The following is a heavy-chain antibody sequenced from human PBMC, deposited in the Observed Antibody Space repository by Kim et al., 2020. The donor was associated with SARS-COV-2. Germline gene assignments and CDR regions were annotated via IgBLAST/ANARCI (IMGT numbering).Heavy chain of an antibody. J-gene: IGHJ1*01. V-gene: IGHV4-59*13. CDR1: GGSISSYY. CDR2: IYYSGST. CDR3: ARGSGWYYPYFQH. Sequence: SETLSLTCTVSGGSISSYYWSWIRQPPGKGLEWIGYIYYSGSTNYNPSLKSRVTISVDTSKNQFSLKLSSVTAADTAVYYCARGSGWYYPYFQHWGQGTLVTVSS. D-gene: IGHD6-19*01.